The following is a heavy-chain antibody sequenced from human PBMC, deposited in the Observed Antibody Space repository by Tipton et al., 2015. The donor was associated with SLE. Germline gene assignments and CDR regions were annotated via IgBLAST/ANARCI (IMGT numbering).Heavy chain of an antibody. CDR1: AHSISNYY. D-gene: IGHD6-19*01. CDR3: ARVGYSSGSYYFDY. CDR2: IHTSGSI. J-gene: IGHJ4*02. Sequence: TLSITCTVSAHSISNYYWSWIRPSAGKGLECIGRIHTSGSINYNPSLKSRVTISVDTSKTQFSLKLSSVTAADTAVYYCARVGYSSGSYYFDYWGQGTLVTVSS. V-gene: IGHV4-4*07.